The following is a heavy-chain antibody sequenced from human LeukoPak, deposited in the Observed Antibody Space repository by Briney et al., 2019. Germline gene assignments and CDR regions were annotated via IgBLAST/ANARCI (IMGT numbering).Heavy chain of an antibody. J-gene: IGHJ3*02. Sequence: SETLSLTCSVSDGSISSSNWWSWVRQPPGKGLEWIGEIHHSGSTNYNPSLKSRVTMSADKSKNQFSLKVSSVTAADTAVYYCAKGGWELRGGADAFDIWGQGTMVTVSS. CDR1: DGSISSSNW. CDR2: IHHSGST. V-gene: IGHV4-4*02. CDR3: AKGGWELRGGADAFDI. D-gene: IGHD1-26*01.